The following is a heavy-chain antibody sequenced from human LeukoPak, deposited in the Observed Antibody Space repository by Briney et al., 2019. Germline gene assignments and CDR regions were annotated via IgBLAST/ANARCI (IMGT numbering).Heavy chain of an antibody. Sequence: SETLSLTCAVYGVSFSGYYWSWIRQPPGKGLEWIGEINHSGSTNYNPSLKSRVTISVDTSKNQFSLKLSSVTAADTAVYYCARADAQWSYFDYSGQGTLVTVSS. CDR1: GVSFSGYY. D-gene: IGHD6-19*01. J-gene: IGHJ4*02. CDR2: INHSGST. V-gene: IGHV4-34*01. CDR3: ARADAQWSYFDY.